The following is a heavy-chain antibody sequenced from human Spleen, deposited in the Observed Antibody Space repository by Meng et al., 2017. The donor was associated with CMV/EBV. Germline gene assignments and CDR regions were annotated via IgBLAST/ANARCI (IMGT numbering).Heavy chain of an antibody. J-gene: IGHJ4*02. Sequence: GGSLRLSCAASGFTFNTYAMSWVRQAPGKGLEWVSVIYSGGTNTYYADSVKGRFTVSRDNSENTLYLQLNSLRVEDTAVYYCAKETPYGDFDYWGQGTLVTVSS. CDR2: IYSGGTNT. CDR1: GFTFNTYA. CDR3: AKETPYGDFDY. V-gene: IGHV3-23*03. D-gene: IGHD3-10*01.